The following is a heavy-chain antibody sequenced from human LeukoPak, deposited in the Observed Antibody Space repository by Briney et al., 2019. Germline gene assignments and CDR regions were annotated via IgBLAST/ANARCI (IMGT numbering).Heavy chain of an antibody. V-gene: IGHV4-4*07. CDR2: FYASGTM. CDR1: GGSISSYY. Sequence: SETLSLTCTVSGGSISSYYWTWIRQPAGKGLEWIGRFYASGTMIYNPSLKSRAAMSADTSKNQFSLMVTSVTAADTAVYYCARGSYGYIDYWGQGILVTVSS. D-gene: IGHD3-16*01. J-gene: IGHJ4*02. CDR3: ARGSYGYIDY.